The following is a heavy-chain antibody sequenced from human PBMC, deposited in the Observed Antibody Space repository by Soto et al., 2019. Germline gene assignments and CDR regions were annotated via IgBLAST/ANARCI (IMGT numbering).Heavy chain of an antibody. CDR2: IYYSGST. D-gene: IGHD1-7*01. CDR1: GAPITWGDYS. Sequence: SETLSLTCAISGAPITWGDYSWNWIRQPPGKGLEWIGYIYYSGSTYYNPSLKSRVTISVDTSKNQFSLKLSSVTAADTAVYYCARQYNWNYSWFDPWGQGTLVTVSS. V-gene: IGHV4-30-2*05. CDR3: ARQYNWNYSWFDP. J-gene: IGHJ5*02.